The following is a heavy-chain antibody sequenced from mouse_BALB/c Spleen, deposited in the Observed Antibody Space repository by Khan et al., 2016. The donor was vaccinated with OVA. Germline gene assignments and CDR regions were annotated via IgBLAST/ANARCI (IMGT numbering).Heavy chain of an antibody. Sequence: QVQLQQSGAELVKPGASVKLSCKASGYTFTSYYIYWMKQRPGQGLEWIGEINPTNGGANSNEKFKSKATLNVDKSSSTAYMQLSSLTSEDSAVYYCTRGGYGGFAYWGQGTLVTVSA. CDR3: TRGGYGGFAY. J-gene: IGHJ3*01. D-gene: IGHD1-2*01. V-gene: IGHV1S81*02. CDR1: GYTFTSYY. CDR2: INPTNGGA.